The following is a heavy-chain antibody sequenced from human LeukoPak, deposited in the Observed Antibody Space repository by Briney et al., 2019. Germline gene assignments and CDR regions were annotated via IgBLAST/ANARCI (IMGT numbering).Heavy chain of an antibody. CDR3: AKGSPMGDWSPGV. V-gene: IGHV3-9*01. CDR2: INSYSGSM. CDR1: GCTFSNYS. J-gene: IGHJ6*02. Sequence: TLCLTCTASGCTFSNYSIYWVRQPPAPGKDRVSTINSYSGSMGYDTPVNGSLTTSTDNAKNSLYLQMNSLRVDDTAFYYCAKGSPMGDWSPGVWGQGSTVTVSS. D-gene: IGHD3/OR15-3a*01.